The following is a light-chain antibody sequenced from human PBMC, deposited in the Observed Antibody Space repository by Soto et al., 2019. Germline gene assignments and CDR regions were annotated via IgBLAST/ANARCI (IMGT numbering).Light chain of an antibody. CDR1: QIVSSY. V-gene: IGKV3-11*01. Sequence: EIVLTQSPATLSLSPGERATLSCRASQIVSSYLAWYQQKPGQAPRLLIYDASNRATGIPARFSGSGSGTDLTLTISSLQTEDPATYYFQKRSNWHQTLRQGTKVDIK. CDR3: QKRSNWHQT. J-gene: IGKJ1*01. CDR2: DAS.